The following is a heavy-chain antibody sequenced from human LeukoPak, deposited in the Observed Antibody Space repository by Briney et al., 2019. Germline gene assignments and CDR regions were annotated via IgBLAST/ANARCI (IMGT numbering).Heavy chain of an antibody. V-gene: IGHV3-23*01. J-gene: IGHJ4*02. D-gene: IGHD3-22*01. CDR2: ISGSGGST. CDR3: ARKDYYDSSGLDY. Sequence: PGGSLRLSCAASGFTFSSYAMSWVRQAPGKGLEWVSAISGSGGSTYCADSVKGRFTISRDNSKNTLHLQMNSLRAEDTAVYYCARKDYYDSSGLDYWGQGTLVTVSS. CDR1: GFTFSSYA.